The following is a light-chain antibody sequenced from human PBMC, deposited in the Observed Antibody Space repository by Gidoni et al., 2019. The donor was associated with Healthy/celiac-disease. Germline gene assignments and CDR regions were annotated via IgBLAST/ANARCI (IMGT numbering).Light chain of an antibody. CDR2: GAS. V-gene: IGKV3-20*01. CDR3: QQYGSSPYT. Sequence: DIVLTQSPGTLSLSQGEIATISCRASQSVSSSYLAWYQQKPGQAPRLLIYGASSRATGIPDRFSGSGSGTDFTLTISRLEPEDFAVYYCQQYGSSPYTFGQGTKLEIK. CDR1: QSVSSSY. J-gene: IGKJ2*01.